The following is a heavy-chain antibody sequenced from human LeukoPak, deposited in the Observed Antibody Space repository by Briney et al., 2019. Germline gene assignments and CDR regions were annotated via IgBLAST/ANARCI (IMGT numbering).Heavy chain of an antibody. Sequence: PGGSLRLSCAASGFTFSSYAMSWVRQAPGKGLEWVSAISGSGGSTYYADSVKGRFTISRDNSKNTLYLQMNSLRAEDTAVYYCARDLWCGADCYGTFDIWGQGTMVSVSS. J-gene: IGHJ3*02. CDR3: ARDLWCGADCYGTFDI. V-gene: IGHV3-23*01. CDR1: GFTFSSYA. D-gene: IGHD2-21*02. CDR2: ISGSGGST.